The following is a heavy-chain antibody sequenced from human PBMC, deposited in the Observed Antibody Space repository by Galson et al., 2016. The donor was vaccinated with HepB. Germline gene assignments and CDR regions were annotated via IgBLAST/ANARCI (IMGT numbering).Heavy chain of an antibody. CDR1: EFTFSSYW. CDR2: IKQDGSEE. CDR3: ARGAAAVTGIVDY. Sequence: SLRLSCAASEFTFSSYWMNWVRRAPGKGLEWVANIKQDGSEEYYVDSVKGRLTISRDNAKNSLYLQMTSLRAEDTAVYYCARGAAAVTGIVDYWGQGTLVTVSS. V-gene: IGHV3-7*01. D-gene: IGHD6-25*01. J-gene: IGHJ4*02.